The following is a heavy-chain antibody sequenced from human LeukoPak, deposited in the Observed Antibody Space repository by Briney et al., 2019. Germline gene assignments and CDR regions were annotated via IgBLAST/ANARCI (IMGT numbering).Heavy chain of an antibody. J-gene: IGHJ4*02. D-gene: IGHD6-19*01. CDR3: ARVEQWLAPFDY. V-gene: IGHV3-30-3*01. Sequence: PGRSLRLSCAASGFTFSSYAMHWVRQAPGKGLEWVAVISYDGSNKYYADSVKGRFTISRDNSKNTLHLQMNSLRAEDTAVYYCARVEQWLAPFDYWGQGTLVTVSS. CDR2: ISYDGSNK. CDR1: GFTFSSYA.